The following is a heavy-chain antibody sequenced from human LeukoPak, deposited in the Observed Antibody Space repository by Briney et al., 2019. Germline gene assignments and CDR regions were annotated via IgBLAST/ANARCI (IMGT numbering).Heavy chain of an antibody. Sequence: GASVKVSCKASGGTFSSYAISWVRQAPGQGLEWMGGIIPMFGTANYAQKFQGRVTITADKSTSTAYMELSSLRSEDTAVYYCARDRYYDFWSGSHYFDYWGQGTLVTVSS. D-gene: IGHD3-3*01. CDR2: IIPMFGTA. V-gene: IGHV1-69*06. J-gene: IGHJ4*02. CDR1: GGTFSSYA. CDR3: ARDRYYDFWSGSHYFDY.